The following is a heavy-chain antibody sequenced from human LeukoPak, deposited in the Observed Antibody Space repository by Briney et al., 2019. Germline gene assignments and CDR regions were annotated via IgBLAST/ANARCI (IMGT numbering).Heavy chain of an antibody. CDR3: AREEQYNMYFDY. J-gene: IGHJ4*02. CDR1: GYTLTDKY. Sequence: ASVKVSCKASGYTLTDKYLHWVRQAPGQGLEWMGWINPNNGDTTYAQKFQGRVTMTRDTSISTAYMELSRLTSDDMAVYYCAREEQYNMYFDYWGQGTLVTVSS. V-gene: IGHV1-2*02. CDR2: INPNNGDT. D-gene: IGHD1/OR15-1a*01.